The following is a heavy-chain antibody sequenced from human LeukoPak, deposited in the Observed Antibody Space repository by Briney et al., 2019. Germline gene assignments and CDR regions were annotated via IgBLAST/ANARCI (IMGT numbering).Heavy chain of an antibody. CDR2: IWYDGSNK. Sequence: PGRTLRLSCAASGFTFSSYGMHWVRQAPGKGREWVAVIWYDGSNKYYADSVKGRFTISRDNAKNSLYLQVNSLRAEDTAVYYCARFGVPYGVDVWGQGTTVTVSS. V-gene: IGHV3-33*03. CDR1: GFTFSSYG. D-gene: IGHD3-16*01. CDR3: ARFGVPYGVDV. J-gene: IGHJ6*02.